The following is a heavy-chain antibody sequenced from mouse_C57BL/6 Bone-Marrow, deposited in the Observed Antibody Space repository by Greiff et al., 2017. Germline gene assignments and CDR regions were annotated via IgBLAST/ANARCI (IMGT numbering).Heavy chain of an antibody. Sequence: ESGPGLVKPSQSLSLTCSVTGYSITSGYYWNWIRQFPGNKLEWMGYISYDGSNNYNPSLKNRISITRDTSKNQFFLKLNSVTTEDTATYYCARDGAQDTPWFAYWGQGTLVTVSA. CDR3: ARDGAQDTPWFAY. V-gene: IGHV3-6*01. D-gene: IGHD3-2*02. CDR1: GYSITSGYY. CDR2: ISYDGSN. J-gene: IGHJ3*01.